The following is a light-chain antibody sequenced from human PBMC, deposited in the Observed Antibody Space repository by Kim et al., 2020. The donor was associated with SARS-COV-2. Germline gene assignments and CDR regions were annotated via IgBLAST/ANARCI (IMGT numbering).Light chain of an antibody. CDR3: SSYAGSNNLI. J-gene: IGLJ2*01. CDR1: SSDVCGYYY. CDR2: EVS. Sequence: GQSVTISCTGTSSDVCGYYYVSWYQHHPGKAPKLLMYEVSERPSGVPDRFSGSKSGNTASLTVSGLQAEDEADYDCSSYAGSNNLIFGGGTQLTVL. V-gene: IGLV2-8*01.